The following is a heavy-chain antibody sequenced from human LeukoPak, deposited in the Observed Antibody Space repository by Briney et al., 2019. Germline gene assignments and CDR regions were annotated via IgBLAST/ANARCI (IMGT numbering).Heavy chain of an antibody. CDR1: GYTFTSYD. Sequence: GASVKVSCKASGYTFTSYDIGWVRQAPGQGLEWMGWINTNTGNPTYAQGFTGRFVFSLDTSVSTAYLQISSLKAEDTAVYYCARDPGGYSGYDSKRDAFDIWGQGTMVTVSS. CDR3: ARDPGGYSGYDSKRDAFDI. J-gene: IGHJ3*02. CDR2: INTNTGNP. V-gene: IGHV7-4-1*02. D-gene: IGHD5-12*01.